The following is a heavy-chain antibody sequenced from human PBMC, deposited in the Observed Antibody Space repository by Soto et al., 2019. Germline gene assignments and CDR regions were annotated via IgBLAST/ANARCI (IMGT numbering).Heavy chain of an antibody. CDR2: IIPIFGTA. CDR3: AMRGTTSWRVGMDV. V-gene: IGHV1-69*13. Sequence: ASVKVACRVSGGTFSSYAISWVRQAPGQGLEWMGGIIPIFGTANYAQQLHGRATITADGSPTTAYIELSGPRSEHTAVYYYAMRGTTSWRVGMDVWRQGTRVTVSS. J-gene: IGHJ6*02. D-gene: IGHD2-2*01. CDR1: GGTFSSYA.